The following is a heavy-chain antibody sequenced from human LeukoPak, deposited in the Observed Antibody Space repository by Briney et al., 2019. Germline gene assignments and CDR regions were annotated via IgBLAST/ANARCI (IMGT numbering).Heavy chain of an antibody. Sequence: PSETLSLTCAVYGGSFSGYYWSWIRQPPGKGLEWIGEINHSGSTNYNPSLKSRVTISVDTSKNQFSLKLSSVTAADTAVYYCARDSSQTDYGDYVWFDPWGQGTLVTVSS. CDR1: GGSFSGYY. V-gene: IGHV4-34*01. CDR2: INHSGST. J-gene: IGHJ5*02. CDR3: ARDSSQTDYGDYVWFDP. D-gene: IGHD4-17*01.